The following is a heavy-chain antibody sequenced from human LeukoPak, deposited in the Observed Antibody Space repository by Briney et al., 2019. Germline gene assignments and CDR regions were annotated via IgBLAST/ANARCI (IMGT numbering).Heavy chain of an antibody. V-gene: IGHV3-33*01. CDR3: ARDGTGYSGYFDH. J-gene: IGHJ4*02. CDR1: GFTFSSYG. CDR2: IWYDGSNK. Sequence: AGGSLRLSCAASGFTFSSYGMHWVRQAPGKGLEWVAVIWYDGSNKYYADSVKGRFTISRDNSKNTLYLQMNSLRAEDTAVYYCARDGTGYSGYFDHWGQGTLVTVSS. D-gene: IGHD5-12*01.